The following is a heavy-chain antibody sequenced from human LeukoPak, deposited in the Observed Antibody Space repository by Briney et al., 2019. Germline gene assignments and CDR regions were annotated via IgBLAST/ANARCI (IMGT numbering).Heavy chain of an antibody. V-gene: IGHV3-7*01. CDR1: GLTFSRDW. CDR3: TKDLTGKEDY. CDR2: IKQDGGET. D-gene: IGHD1-20*01. J-gene: IGHJ4*02. Sequence: GGSLRLSCEGFGLTFSRDWMSWVRQAPGKGLEWVANIKQDGGETYYGDSVKGRFTISRDNAKNSLYLQMNTLRIEDTGVYYCTKDLTGKEDYWGQGTLVTVSS.